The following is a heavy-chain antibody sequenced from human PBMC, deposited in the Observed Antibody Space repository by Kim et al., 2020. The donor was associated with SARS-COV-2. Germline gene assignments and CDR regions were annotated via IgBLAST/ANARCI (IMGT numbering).Heavy chain of an antibody. CDR3: AKSNTYSSSSAYFDL. V-gene: IGHV3-9*01. CDR2: ISWNSGNV. D-gene: IGHD6-6*01. J-gene: IGHJ2*01. CDR1: GFTFDGYA. Sequence: GGSLRLSCAASGFTFDGYAMHWVRQAPGKGLEWVSGISWNSGNVDYADSVKGRFAISRDNTKNSLYLQMNSLRTEDTALYYCAKSNTYSSSSAYFDLWGRGTLVTVSS.